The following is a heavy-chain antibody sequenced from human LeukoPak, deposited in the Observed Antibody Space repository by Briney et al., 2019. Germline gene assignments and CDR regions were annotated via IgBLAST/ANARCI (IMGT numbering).Heavy chain of an antibody. CDR1: GFTFGSYW. J-gene: IGHJ4*02. CDR3: AREKNLGT. V-gene: IGHV3-7*05. Sequence: GGSLRLSRAASGFTFGSYWMSWVRQAPGKGLEWVATIKEDGSDKYYVDSVKGRFTISRDNVKNSVYLQMNSLRAEDTAVYYCAREKNLGTWGQGTLVTVSS. CDR2: IKEDGSDK. D-gene: IGHD1-14*01.